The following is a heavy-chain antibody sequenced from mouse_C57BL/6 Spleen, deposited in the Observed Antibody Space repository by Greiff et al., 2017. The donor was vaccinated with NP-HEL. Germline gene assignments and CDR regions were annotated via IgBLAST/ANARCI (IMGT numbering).Heavy chain of an antibody. CDR3: ARDAITTAFDY. CDR1: GYSITSGYY. J-gene: IGHJ2*01. CDR2: ISYDGSN. V-gene: IGHV3-6*01. Sequence: DVQLQESGPGLVKPSQSLSLTCSVTGYSITSGYYWNWIRQFPGNKLEWMGYISYDGSNNYNPSLKNRISITRDTSKNQFFLKLNSVTTEDTATYYCARDAITTAFDYWGQGTTLTVSS. D-gene: IGHD1-2*01.